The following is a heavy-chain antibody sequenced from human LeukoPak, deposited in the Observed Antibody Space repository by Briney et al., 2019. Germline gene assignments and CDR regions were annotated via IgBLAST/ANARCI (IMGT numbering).Heavy chain of an antibody. D-gene: IGHD6-19*01. CDR1: GYTFTSYG. J-gene: IGHJ5*02. CDR3: ARSRYSSGLNWFDP. Sequence: ASVKVSCKASGYTFTSYGISWVRQAPRQGLEWMGWISAYNGNTNYAQKLQGRVTMTTDTSTSTAYMELRSLRSDDTAVYYCARSRYSSGLNWFDPWGQGTLVTVSS. V-gene: IGHV1-18*01. CDR2: ISAYNGNT.